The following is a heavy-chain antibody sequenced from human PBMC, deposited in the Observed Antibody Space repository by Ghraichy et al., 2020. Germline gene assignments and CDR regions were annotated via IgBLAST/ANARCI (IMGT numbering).Heavy chain of an antibody. CDR1: GFTVSSNY. CDR3: ARDSIAVAGTDY. Sequence: GSLRLSCTASGFTVSSNYMSWVRQAPGKELEWVSVMYSGGSTYYADSVKGRFTISRDNSKDTLYLQMNSLRAEDTAVYYCARDSIAVAGTDYWGQGTLVTVSS. D-gene: IGHD6-19*01. CDR2: MYSGGST. J-gene: IGHJ4*02. V-gene: IGHV3-53*01.